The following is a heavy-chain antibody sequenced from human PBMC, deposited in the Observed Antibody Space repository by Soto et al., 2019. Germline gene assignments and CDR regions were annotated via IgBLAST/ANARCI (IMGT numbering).Heavy chain of an antibody. D-gene: IGHD3-9*01. Sequence: PSETLSLTCAVYGGSFSGYYWSWIRQPPGKGLEWIGEINHSGSTNYNPSLKSRVTISVDTSKNQFSLKLSSVTAADTAVYYCARATPDILTGNRWFDPWGQGTLVTVSS. CDR2: INHSGST. V-gene: IGHV4-34*01. J-gene: IGHJ5*02. CDR1: GGSFSGYY. CDR3: ARATPDILTGNRWFDP.